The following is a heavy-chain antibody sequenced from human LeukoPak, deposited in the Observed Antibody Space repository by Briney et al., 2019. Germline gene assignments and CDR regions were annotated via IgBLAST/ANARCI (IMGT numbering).Heavy chain of an antibody. Sequence: GGSLRLSCAASGFTFSSYGMHWVRQAPGKGLEWVSYISFSSTTTYYADSVKGRFTISRDDAMNSLYLQMNSLRAEDTAVYYCARTYESTAFDIWGQGAMVTVSS. CDR3: ARTYESTAFDI. CDR1: GFTFSSYG. V-gene: IGHV3-48*04. J-gene: IGHJ3*02. D-gene: IGHD3-22*01. CDR2: ISFSSTTT.